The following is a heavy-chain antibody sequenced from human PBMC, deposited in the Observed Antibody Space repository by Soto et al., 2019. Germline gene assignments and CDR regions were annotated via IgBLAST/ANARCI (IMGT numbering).Heavy chain of an antibody. V-gene: IGHV4-31*03. Sequence: LSLTCTVSGGSISSGGYYWSWIRQHPGKGLEWIGYIYYSGSTYYNPSLKSRVTISVDTSKNQFSLKLSSVTAADTAVYYCAREVVRGYYYGMDVWGQGTTVTVSS. J-gene: IGHJ6*02. CDR3: AREVVRGYYYGMDV. CDR2: IYYSGST. CDR1: GGSISSGGYY. D-gene: IGHD3-10*01.